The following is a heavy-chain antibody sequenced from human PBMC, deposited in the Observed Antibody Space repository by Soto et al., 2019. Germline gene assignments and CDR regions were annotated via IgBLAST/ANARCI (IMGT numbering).Heavy chain of an antibody. D-gene: IGHD2-2*01. CDR3: ARDAVPYIVLVPAAMRTNWFDP. J-gene: IGHJ5*02. CDR1: GYTFTSYG. CDR2: ISAYNGNT. V-gene: IGHV1-18*01. Sequence: GASVKVSCKASGYTFTSYGISWVRQAPGQGLEWMGWISAYNGNTNYAQKLQGRVTMTTDTSTSTAYMELRSLRSDDTAVYYCARDAVPYIVLVPAAMRTNWFDPWGQGTLLTVSS.